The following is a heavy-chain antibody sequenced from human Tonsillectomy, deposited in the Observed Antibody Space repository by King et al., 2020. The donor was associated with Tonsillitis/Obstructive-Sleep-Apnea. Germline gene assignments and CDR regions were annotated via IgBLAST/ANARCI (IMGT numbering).Heavy chain of an antibody. CDR1: GFTFSDHY. J-gene: IGHJ3*02. CDR2: TRNKANSYTT. CDR3: ARGDCSDGSCYPDDAFDI. Sequence: VQLVVSGGGLVQPGGSLRLSCAASGFTFSDHYMDWVRQAPGKGLEWVGRTRNKANSYTTEYAASVKGRFTISRDDSKNTLYLQMNSLKTEDTAVYYCARGDCSDGSCYPDDAFDIWGQGTMVTVSS. D-gene: IGHD2-15*01. V-gene: IGHV3-72*01.